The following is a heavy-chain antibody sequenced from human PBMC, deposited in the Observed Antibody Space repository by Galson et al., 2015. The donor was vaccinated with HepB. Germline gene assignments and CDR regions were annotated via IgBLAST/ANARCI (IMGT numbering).Heavy chain of an antibody. Sequence: SVKVSCKASGYTFTSYGISWVRQAPGQGLEWMGWISAYNGNTNYAQKLQGRVTMTTDTSTSTAYMELRSLRSDDTAVYYCARDASDSSGPNYYYYGMDVWGQGTTVTVSS. J-gene: IGHJ6*02. CDR2: ISAYNGNT. CDR3: ARDASDSSGPNYYYYGMDV. CDR1: GYTFTSYG. V-gene: IGHV1-18*01. D-gene: IGHD3-22*01.